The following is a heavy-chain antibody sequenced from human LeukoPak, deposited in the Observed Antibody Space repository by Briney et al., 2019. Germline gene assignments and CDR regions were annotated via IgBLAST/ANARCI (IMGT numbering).Heavy chain of an antibody. D-gene: IGHD6-19*01. J-gene: IGHJ4*02. CDR3: AKDAFSSGWELFDY. Sequence: GGSLRLSCAASGXTFSSYGMHWVRQAPGKGLEWVAVISYDGSDKYYADSVKGGFTISRDNSKNTLYLQMNSLRAEDTAVYSCAKDAFSSGWELFDYWGQGTLVTVSS. V-gene: IGHV3-30*18. CDR1: GXTFSSYG. CDR2: ISYDGSDK.